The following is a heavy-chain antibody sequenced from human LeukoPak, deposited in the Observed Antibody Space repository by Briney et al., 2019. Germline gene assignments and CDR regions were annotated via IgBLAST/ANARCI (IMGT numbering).Heavy chain of an antibody. CDR2: IYYSGST. J-gene: IGHJ5*02. CDR1: GGSISSSSYY. D-gene: IGHD2-15*01. CDR3: ARPGGYCSGGSCQNWFDP. Sequence: SETLSLTCTVSGGSISSSSYYWAWIRQPPGKGLEWIGSIYYSGSTYYNPSLKSRVTISVDTSKNQFSLKLSSVTAADTAVYYCARPGGYCSGGSCQNWFDPWGQGTLVTVSS. V-gene: IGHV4-39*01.